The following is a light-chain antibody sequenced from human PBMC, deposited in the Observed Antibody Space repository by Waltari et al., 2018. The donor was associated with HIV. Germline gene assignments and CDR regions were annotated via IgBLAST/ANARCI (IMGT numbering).Light chain of an antibody. J-gene: IGLJ3*02. V-gene: IGLV2-23*02. CDR1: NIDFGNYNL. CDR2: DVS. Sequence: QSPLTQPASVSGHPGQSVTITCTGTNIDFGNYNLVSWYQQHPGKTPKLLIYDVSKRPSGVSSRFSGSKSGYWASLTISGLLTEDESYYYCLTYVSDSGTWKFGGGTYLTV. CDR3: LTYVSDSGTWK.